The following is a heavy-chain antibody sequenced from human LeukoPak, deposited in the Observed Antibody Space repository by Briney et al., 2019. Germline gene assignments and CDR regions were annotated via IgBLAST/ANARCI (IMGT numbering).Heavy chain of an antibody. V-gene: IGHV1-46*01. CDR1: GYTFTNYY. CDR3: VRSRDGYNYFDY. D-gene: IGHD5-24*01. Sequence: SVKVSRKASGYTFTNYYMHWVRQAPGQGLEWMGIINPSSGSTVYAQKFQGRVTMTSDTSTSTVYMDLSSLKSEDTAVYYCVRSRDGYNYFDYWGQGTLVTVSS. J-gene: IGHJ4*02. CDR2: INPSSGST.